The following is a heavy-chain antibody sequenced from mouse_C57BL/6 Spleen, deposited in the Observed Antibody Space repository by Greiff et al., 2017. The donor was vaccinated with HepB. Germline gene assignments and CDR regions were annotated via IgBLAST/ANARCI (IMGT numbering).Heavy chain of an antibody. CDR1: GYAFTNYL. Sequence: QVQLQQSGAELVRPGTSVKVSCKASGYAFTNYLIEWVKQRPGQGLEWIGVINPGSGGTNYNEKFKGKATLTADKSSSTAYMQLSSLTSEDSAVYFCARRDLTTVAFDYWGQGTTLTVSS. D-gene: IGHD1-1*01. V-gene: IGHV1-54*01. J-gene: IGHJ2*01. CDR2: INPGSGGT. CDR3: ARRDLTTVAFDY.